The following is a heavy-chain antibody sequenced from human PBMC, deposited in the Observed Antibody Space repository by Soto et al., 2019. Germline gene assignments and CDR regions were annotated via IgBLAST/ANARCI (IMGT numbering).Heavy chain of an antibody. V-gene: IGHV1-8*01. Sequence: GASVKVSWKASGYTFTSYDINWGRQATGQGLEWMGWMNPNSGNTGYAQKFQGRVTMTRNTSISTAYMELSSLRSEDTAVYYCARLYYDILTGYYLPDYWGQGTLVTVSS. CDR1: GYTFTSYD. J-gene: IGHJ4*02. CDR2: MNPNSGNT. CDR3: ARLYYDILTGYYLPDY. D-gene: IGHD3-9*01.